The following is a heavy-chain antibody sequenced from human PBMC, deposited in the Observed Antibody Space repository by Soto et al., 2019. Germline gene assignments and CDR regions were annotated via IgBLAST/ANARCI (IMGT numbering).Heavy chain of an antibody. J-gene: IGHJ6*02. CDR3: ARGGYYYYYYGMDV. V-gene: IGHV4-59*01. CDR1: GGSISSYY. Sequence: PSATLSLTCTVSGGSISSYYWSWIRQPPGKGLEWIGYIYYSGSTNYNPSLKSRVTISVDTSKNQFSLKLSSVTAADTAVYYCARGGYYYYYYGMDVWGQGTTGTVYS. CDR2: IYYSGST.